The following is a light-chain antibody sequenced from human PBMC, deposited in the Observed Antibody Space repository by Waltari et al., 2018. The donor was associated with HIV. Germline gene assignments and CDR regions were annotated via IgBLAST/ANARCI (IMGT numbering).Light chain of an antibody. CDR3: QQLNSYTQIT. V-gene: IGKV1-9*01. Sequence: DIQLTQSPSFLSASVGDRVTITCRASQGISTYLAWYQQKPGKAPKLLIYAASTLESGVQSRFSGSGSGTEFTLTIGGLQPEDFATYYCQQLNSYTQITFGGGTKVEIK. CDR2: AAS. CDR1: QGISTY. J-gene: IGKJ4*01.